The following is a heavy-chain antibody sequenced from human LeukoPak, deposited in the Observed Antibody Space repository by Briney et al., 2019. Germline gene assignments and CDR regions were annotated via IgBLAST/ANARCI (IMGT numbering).Heavy chain of an antibody. CDR3: AKYYGYYHDQYFDY. CDR1: GYTFSSYA. D-gene: IGHD3-22*01. J-gene: IGHJ4*02. Sequence: GGSLRLSCAASGYTFSSYAMSWVRQAPGKGLEWVSAISGSGGSTYYADSVKGRFTISRDNSKNTLYLQMNSLRAEDTAVYYCAKYYGYYHDQYFDYWGQGTLVTVYS. V-gene: IGHV3-23*01. CDR2: ISGSGGST.